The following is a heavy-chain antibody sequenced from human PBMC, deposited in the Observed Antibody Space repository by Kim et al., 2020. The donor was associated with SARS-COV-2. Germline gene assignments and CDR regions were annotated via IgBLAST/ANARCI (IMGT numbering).Heavy chain of an antibody. Sequence: GGSLRLSCAASGFTFSIYGMHWVRQAPGKGLEWVAVIWYDGSNKYYADSVKGRFTISRDNSKNTLYLQMNSLRAEDTAVYYCARDEGRGTVTTYFDYWGQGTLVTVSS. D-gene: IGHD4-17*01. CDR1: GFTFSIYG. V-gene: IGHV3-33*01. CDR2: IWYDGSNK. CDR3: ARDEGRGTVTTYFDY. J-gene: IGHJ4*02.